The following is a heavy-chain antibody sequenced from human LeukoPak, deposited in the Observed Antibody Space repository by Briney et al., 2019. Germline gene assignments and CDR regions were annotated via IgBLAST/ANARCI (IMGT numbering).Heavy chain of an antibody. V-gene: IGHV4-59*01. CDR1: GGSISSYY. J-gene: IGHJ4*02. D-gene: IGHD4-11*01. CDR3: ARDRVRGNSNPYFDY. CDR2: IYYSGST. Sequence: PSETLSLTCTVSGGSISSYYWNWIRQPPGKGLEWIGYIYYSGSTNYNPSLKSRVTISVDTSKNQFSLKLSSVTAADTAVYYCARDRVRGNSNPYFDYWGQGTLVTVSS.